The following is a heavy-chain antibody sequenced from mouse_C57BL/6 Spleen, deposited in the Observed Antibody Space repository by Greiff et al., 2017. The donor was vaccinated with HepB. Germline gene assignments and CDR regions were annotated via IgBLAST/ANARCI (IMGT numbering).Heavy chain of an antibody. J-gene: IGHJ1*03. V-gene: IGHV6-6*01. CDR2: IRNKANNHAT. CDR1: GFTFSDAW. D-gene: IGHD1-1*01. Sequence: EVKVEESGGGLVQPGGSMKLSCAASGFTFSDAWMDWVCQSPEKGLEWVAEIRNKANNHATYYAESVKGRFTISRDDSKSSVYLQMNSLRAEDTGIYYCTVSSSSYWYFDVWGTGTTVTVSS. CDR3: TVSSSSYWYFDV.